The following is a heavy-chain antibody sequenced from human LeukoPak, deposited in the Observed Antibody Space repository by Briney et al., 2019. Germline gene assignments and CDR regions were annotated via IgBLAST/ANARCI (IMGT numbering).Heavy chain of an antibody. J-gene: IGHJ6*02. CDR2: IYYSGST. D-gene: IGHD1-7*01. V-gene: IGHV4-59*01. CDR3: ARDNWNYGSSMDV. CDR1: GGSISSYY. Sequence: SETLSLTCAVYGGSISSYYWSWIRQPPGKGLEWIGYIYYSGSTNYNPSLKSQVTISVDTSKNQFSLKLSSVTAADTAVYYCARDNWNYGSSMDVWGQGTTVTVSS.